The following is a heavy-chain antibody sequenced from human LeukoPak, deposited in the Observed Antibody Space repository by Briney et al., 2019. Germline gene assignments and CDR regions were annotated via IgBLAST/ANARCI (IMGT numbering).Heavy chain of an antibody. CDR1: GFTFSSYS. D-gene: IGHD5-18*01. V-gene: IGHV3-48*01. CDR2: ITGSSTTI. CDR3: AKSRIQLWSIYDS. Sequence: QSGGSLRLSCAASGFTFSSYSMNWVRQAPGKGLEWVSYITGSSTTIYYADSVKGRFTISRDNSKNTLYLEMNSLRAEDTAVYCCAKSRIQLWSIYDSWGQGTLVTVSS. J-gene: IGHJ4*02.